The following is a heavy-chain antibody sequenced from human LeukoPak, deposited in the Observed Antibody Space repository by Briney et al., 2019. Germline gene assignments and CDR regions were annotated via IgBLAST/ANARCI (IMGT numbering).Heavy chain of an antibody. CDR2: INHSGST. V-gene: IGHV4-34*01. CDR3: ARDRYDRSGYDRYYFDY. CDR1: GGSFSGYY. D-gene: IGHD3-22*01. J-gene: IGHJ4*02. Sequence: SETLSLTCAVYGGSFSGYYWSWIRQPPGKGLEWIGEINHSGSTNYNPSLKSRVTISVDTSKNQFSLKLSSVTAADTAVYFCARDRYDRSGYDRYYFDYWGQGTLVTVSS.